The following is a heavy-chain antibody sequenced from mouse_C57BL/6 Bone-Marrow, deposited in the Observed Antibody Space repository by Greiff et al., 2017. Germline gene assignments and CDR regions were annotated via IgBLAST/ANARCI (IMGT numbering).Heavy chain of an antibody. V-gene: IGHV5-6*01. D-gene: IGHD2-4*01. CDR2: ISRGGSYT. CDR1: GFTFSSYG. Sequence: EVKLVESGGDLVKPGGSLKLSCAASGFTFSSYGMSWVRQTPDKRLEWVATISRGGSYTYYPDSLKGRFTISRDNAKNTLYLQMSSLKSEDTAMYYCARPYDYDDGYYYAMDYWGQGTSVTVSS. CDR3: ARPYDYDDGYYYAMDY. J-gene: IGHJ4*01.